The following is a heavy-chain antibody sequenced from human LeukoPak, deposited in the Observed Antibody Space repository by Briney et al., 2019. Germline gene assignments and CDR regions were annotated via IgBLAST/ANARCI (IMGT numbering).Heavy chain of an antibody. D-gene: IGHD6-19*01. Sequence: PSETLSLTCTVSGASLSGYHWSWIRQPPGKGLEWITSVSTSGDRYYSPSLESRVTISLDPSKNQVSLELTSVTAADTAVYYCARHSSGWPDSIEIWGQGTTVTVSS. J-gene: IGHJ3*02. CDR2: VSTSGDR. V-gene: IGHV4-59*08. CDR3: ARHSSGWPDSIEI. CDR1: GASLSGYH.